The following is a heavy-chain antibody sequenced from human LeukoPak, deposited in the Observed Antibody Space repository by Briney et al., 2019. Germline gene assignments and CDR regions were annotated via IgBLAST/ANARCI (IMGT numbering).Heavy chain of an antibody. CDR1: GGSISSYY. CDR2: IYTSGST. J-gene: IGHJ6*03. D-gene: IGHD2-15*01. Sequence: SETLSLTYTVSGGSISSYYWSWIRQPPGKGLEWIGYIYTSGSTNYNPSLKSRVTISVDTSKSQFSLKLSSVTAADTAVYYCARVAYYYYYMDVWGKGTTVTVSS. CDR3: ARVAYYYYYMDV. V-gene: IGHV4-4*09.